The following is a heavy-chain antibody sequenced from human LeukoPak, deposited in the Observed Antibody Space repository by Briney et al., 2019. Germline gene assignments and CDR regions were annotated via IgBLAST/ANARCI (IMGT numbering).Heavy chain of an antibody. Sequence: GGSLRLSCAASGXTFSSYWMHWVRQAPGKGLVWVARITSDGSTTGYADSVKGRFTISRDNAKNTLYLQMNSLRAEDTAVYYCARWGINWGQGTMVTVSS. CDR1: GXTFSSYW. D-gene: IGHD6-13*01. V-gene: IGHV3-74*01. J-gene: IGHJ4*02. CDR3: ARWGIN. CDR2: ITSDGSTT.